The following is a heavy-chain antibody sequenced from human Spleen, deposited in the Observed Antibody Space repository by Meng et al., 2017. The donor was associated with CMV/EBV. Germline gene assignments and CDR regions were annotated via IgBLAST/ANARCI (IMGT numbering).Heavy chain of an antibody. CDR2: ISSSSSYK. CDR1: FTFSSVN. J-gene: IGHJ4*02. V-gene: IGHV3-21*01. D-gene: IGHD5-12*01. Sequence: FTFSSVNMNWVSQAPGKGLEWVSYISSSSSYKYYADSVRGRFTISRDNAKNSLSLQMNSLRAEDTAVYYCARGGYSGYESKSYYFDYWGQGTLVTVSS. CDR3: ARGGYSGYESKSYYFDY.